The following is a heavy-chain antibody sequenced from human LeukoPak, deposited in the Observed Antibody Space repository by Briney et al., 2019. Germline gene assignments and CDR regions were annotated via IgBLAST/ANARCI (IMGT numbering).Heavy chain of an antibody. Sequence: ASVKVSCKASGGTFSSYAISWVRQAPGQGLEWMGGIIPIFGTANYAQKFQGRVTITADESTSTAYMELSSLRSEDTAVYYCAREYDFWSGYFDYWGQGTLVTVSS. CDR1: GGTFSSYA. D-gene: IGHD3-3*01. CDR2: IIPIFGTA. V-gene: IGHV1-69*13. CDR3: AREYDFWSGYFDY. J-gene: IGHJ4*02.